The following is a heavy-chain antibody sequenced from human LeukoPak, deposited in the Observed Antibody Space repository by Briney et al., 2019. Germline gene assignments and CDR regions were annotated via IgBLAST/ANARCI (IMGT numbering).Heavy chain of an antibody. CDR1: GYTFTGYY. D-gene: IGHD3-22*01. J-gene: IGHJ6*03. CDR3: ARAKTSITMIVVSYYYYMDV. Sequence: ASVKVSCKASGYTFTGYYMHWVRQAPGQGLEWMGWINPNSGGTNCAQKFQGRVTMTRDTSISTAYMELSSLRSEDTAVYYCARAKTSITMIVVSYYYYMDVWGKGTTVTISS. V-gene: IGHV1-2*02. CDR2: INPNSGGT.